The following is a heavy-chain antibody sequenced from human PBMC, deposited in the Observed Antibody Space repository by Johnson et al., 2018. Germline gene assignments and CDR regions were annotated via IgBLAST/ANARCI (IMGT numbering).Heavy chain of an antibody. D-gene: IGHD6-19*01. CDR2: ISYDGSNK. V-gene: IGHV3-30*18. Sequence: QVQLAESGGGVVQPGRSLRLSCAASGFTFSSYGMHWVRQAPGQGLEWVAVISYDGSNKSYADSVKGRFTNSRDNSKNTLYLQMNSLRAEDTAVYYCAKGGWVADRYYYYRDVWGKGTTVTVSS. CDR3: AKGGWVADRYYYYRDV. J-gene: IGHJ6*03. CDR1: GFTFSSYG.